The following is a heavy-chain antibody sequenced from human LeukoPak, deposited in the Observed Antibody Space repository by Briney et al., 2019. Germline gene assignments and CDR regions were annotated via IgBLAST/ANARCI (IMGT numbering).Heavy chain of an antibody. D-gene: IGHD1-1*01. J-gene: IGHJ4*02. CDR2: ISSSSSYI. V-gene: IGHV3-21*01. CDR1: GFTFSSYS. Sequence: PGGSLRLSCAASGFTFSSYSMNWVRQAPGKGLERVSSISSSSSYIYYADSVKGRFTISRDNAKNSLYLQMNSLRAEDTAVYYCARDQGVSQWNDVVGFDYWGQGTLVTVSS. CDR3: ARDQGVSQWNDVVGFDY.